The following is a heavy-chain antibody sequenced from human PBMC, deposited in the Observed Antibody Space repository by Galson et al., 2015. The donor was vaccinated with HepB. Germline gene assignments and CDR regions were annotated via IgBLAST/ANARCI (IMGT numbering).Heavy chain of an antibody. CDR2: ISYDGSNK. V-gene: IGHV3-30-3*01. Sequence: SLRLSCAASGFTFSSYAMHWVRQAPGKGLEWVAVISYDGSNKYYADSVKGRFTISRDNSKNTLYLQMNSLRAEDTAVYYCARDTDDSSGSVQRRGAFDIWGQGTMVTVSS. CDR1: GFTFSSYA. CDR3: ARDTDDSSGSVQRRGAFDI. J-gene: IGHJ3*02. D-gene: IGHD3-22*01.